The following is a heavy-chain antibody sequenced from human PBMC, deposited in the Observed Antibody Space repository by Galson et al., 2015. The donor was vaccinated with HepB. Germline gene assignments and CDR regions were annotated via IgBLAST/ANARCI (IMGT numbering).Heavy chain of an antibody. CDR3: ARALGRITMERGVTPGS. J-gene: IGHJ5*02. D-gene: IGHD3-10*01. CDR1: GSTFDYYV. Sequence: SVKVSCKASGSTFDYYVLHWLRQAPGQRLEWMGWINAGNSNTKISQKFEARVIISRDRSATTAYMELTNLRSEDTAVYYCARALGRITMERGVTPGSWGQGSLVTVSS. V-gene: IGHV1-3*01. CDR2: INAGNSNT.